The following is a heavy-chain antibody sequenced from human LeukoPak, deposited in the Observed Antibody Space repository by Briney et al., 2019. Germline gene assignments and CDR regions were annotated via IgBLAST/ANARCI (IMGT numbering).Heavy chain of an antibody. CDR2: INPNSGGT. J-gene: IGHJ4*02. D-gene: IGHD3-16*02. CDR1: GYTFTGYY. V-gene: IGHV1-2*02. Sequence: GASVKVSCKASGYTFTGYYMHWVRQAPGQGLEWMGWINPNSGGTNYAQKLQGRVTMTRDTSISTAYMELSRLRSDDTAVYYCARGTRWYDYVWGSYRPEPLDYWGQGTLVTVSS. CDR3: ARGTRWYDYVWGSYRPEPLDY.